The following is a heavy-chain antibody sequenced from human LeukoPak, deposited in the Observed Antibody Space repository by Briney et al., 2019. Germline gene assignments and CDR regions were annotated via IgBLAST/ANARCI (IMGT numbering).Heavy chain of an antibody. V-gene: IGHV4-39*07. CDR1: GGSISSSSYY. CDR3: ARRYYIGSGKSVFDP. Sequence: KPSETLSLTCTVSGGSISSSSYYWGWIRQPPGKGLEWIGSIYYSGSTYYNPSLKSRVTISVDTSKNQFSLKLNSVTAADTAVYYCARRYYIGSGKSVFDPWGQGTLVTVSS. D-gene: IGHD3-10*01. J-gene: IGHJ5*02. CDR2: IYYSGST.